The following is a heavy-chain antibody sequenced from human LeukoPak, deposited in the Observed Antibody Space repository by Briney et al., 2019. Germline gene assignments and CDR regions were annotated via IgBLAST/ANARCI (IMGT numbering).Heavy chain of an antibody. Sequence: GGSLRLSCAASGFTFSSHAMHWVRQAPGKGLEWVAVISYDGSNKYYADSVKGRFTISRDNSNTALYLQMNSLRAEDTAVYYCARWETYWSSTICQAYYFDYWGQGTLVTVSS. D-gene: IGHD2-2*01. CDR2: ISYDGSNK. CDR3: ARWETYWSSTICQAYYFDY. CDR1: GFTFSSHA. J-gene: IGHJ4*02. V-gene: IGHV3-30*04.